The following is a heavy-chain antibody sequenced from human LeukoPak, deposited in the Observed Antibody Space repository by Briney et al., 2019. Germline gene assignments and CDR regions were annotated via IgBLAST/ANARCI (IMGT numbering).Heavy chain of an antibody. D-gene: IGHD3-10*01. Sequence: GGSLRLSCAASGFTFSSYSMNWVRQAPGKGLEWVSSISSSSSYIYYADSVRGRFTISRDNAKNSLYLQMNSLRAEDTAVYYCARDVKAYYYGSGSYYNRPYYYYMDVWGKGTTVTISS. J-gene: IGHJ6*03. CDR2: ISSSSSYI. CDR3: ARDVKAYYYGSGSYYNRPYYYYMDV. CDR1: GFTFSSYS. V-gene: IGHV3-21*01.